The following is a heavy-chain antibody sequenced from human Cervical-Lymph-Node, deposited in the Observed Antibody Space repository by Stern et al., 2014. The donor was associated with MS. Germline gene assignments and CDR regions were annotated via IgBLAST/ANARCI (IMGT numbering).Heavy chain of an antibody. CDR1: GFTFSTYA. Sequence: EVQLVESGGGLVQPGGSLRLSCAASGFTFSTYAFSWVRQAPGKGLAWVSSISDSGVYTYYADSVKCRFTISRDNSKSMLYLEMQSLRAEDTAVYHCAKDLGRGVVVVPLYGLDVWGQGTTVTVSS. D-gene: IGHD2-2*01. V-gene: IGHV3-23*04. CDR2: ISDSGVYT. CDR3: AKDLGRGVVVVPLYGLDV. J-gene: IGHJ6*02.